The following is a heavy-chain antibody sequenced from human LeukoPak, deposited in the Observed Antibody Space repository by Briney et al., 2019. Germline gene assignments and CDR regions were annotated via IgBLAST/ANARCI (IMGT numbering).Heavy chain of an antibody. CDR3: ARARGSSGGNTNGYFDY. CDR2: ISGSGGTT. Sequence: GGSLRLSCAASGFTFSNYAMSWVRQAPGKGLEWVSVISGSGGTTYSADSVKGRFTISRDNSKNTLYLQMNSLRAEDTAAYYCARARGSSGGNTNGYFDYWGQGALVTVSS. J-gene: IGHJ4*02. V-gene: IGHV3-23*01. CDR1: GFTFSNYA. D-gene: IGHD4-23*01.